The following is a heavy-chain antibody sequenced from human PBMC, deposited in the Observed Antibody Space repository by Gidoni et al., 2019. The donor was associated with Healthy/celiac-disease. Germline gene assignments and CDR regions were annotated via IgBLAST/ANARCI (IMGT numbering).Heavy chain of an antibody. D-gene: IGHD3-10*01. Sequence: QVQLVQSGAEVKKPGSSVMLSCKASGRTLSSYTIRWVRQAPGEGLEWMGRSIPILGIANYAQKFQGRVTITEDKSTSTAYMELSSLRSEDTAVYYCAREKGSGSYHVDYWGQGTLVTVSS. CDR3: AREKGSGSYHVDY. J-gene: IGHJ4*02. CDR2: SIPILGIA. V-gene: IGHV1-69*08. CDR1: GRTLSSYT.